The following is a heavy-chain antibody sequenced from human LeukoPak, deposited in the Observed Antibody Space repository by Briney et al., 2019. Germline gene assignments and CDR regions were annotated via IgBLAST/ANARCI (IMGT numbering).Heavy chain of an antibody. CDR3: AKASCSSTSCYCVY. CDR2: ISGSGGST. V-gene: IGHV3-23*01. J-gene: IGHJ4*02. D-gene: IGHD2-2*01. CDR1: GFTFSSYA. Sequence: GGSLRLSCAASGFTFSSYAMSWVRQAPGKGLEWVSAISGSGGSTYYADSVKGWFTISRDNSKNTLYLQMNSLRAEDTAVYYCAKASCSSTSCYCVYWGQGTLVTVSS.